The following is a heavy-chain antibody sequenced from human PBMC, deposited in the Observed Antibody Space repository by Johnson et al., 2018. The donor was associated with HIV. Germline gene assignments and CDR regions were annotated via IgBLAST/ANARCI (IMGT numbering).Heavy chain of an antibody. CDR1: GFTFSSYG. CDR2: ISYDGSNK. J-gene: IGHJ3*02. CDR3: ASDIMADTALDPGFAFDI. V-gene: IGHV3-33*05. D-gene: IGHD3-16*01. Sequence: QVQLVESGGGVVQPGRSLRLSCAASGFTFSSYGMYWVRQAPGKGLEWVAVISYDGSNKYHADSVKGRFTISRDNATNTVYVQTKTQRAGDPAVYYCASDIMADTALDPGFAFDIWGQGTMVTVSS.